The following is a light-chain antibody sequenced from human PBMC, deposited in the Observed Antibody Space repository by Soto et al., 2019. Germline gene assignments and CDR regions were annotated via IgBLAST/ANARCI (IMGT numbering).Light chain of an antibody. Sequence: QSALTQPPSASGSHGQSVTISCTGTKSDIGVYDFVSWYQHHPGKAPRLIIYEVVQRPSGVPDRFSGSKSGNTASLTVSGLQAADEADYFCMSYAGSNTYVFGSGTKLTVL. CDR3: MSYAGSNTYV. V-gene: IGLV2-8*01. J-gene: IGLJ1*01. CDR2: EVV. CDR1: KSDIGVYDF.